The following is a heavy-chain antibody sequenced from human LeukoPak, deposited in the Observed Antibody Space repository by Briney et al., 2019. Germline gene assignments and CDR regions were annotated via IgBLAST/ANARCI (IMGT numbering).Heavy chain of an antibody. CDR2: IYHSGST. D-gene: IGHD4-11*01. J-gene: IGHJ4*02. Sequence: PSETLSLTCAVSGGSISSGGYSWSWIRRPPGKGLEWIGYIYHSGSTYYNPSLKSRVTISVDRSKNQFSLKLSSVTAADTAVYYCARNSVNDGSDYWGQGTLVTVSS. V-gene: IGHV4-30-2*01. CDR1: GGSISSGGYS. CDR3: ARNSVNDGSDY.